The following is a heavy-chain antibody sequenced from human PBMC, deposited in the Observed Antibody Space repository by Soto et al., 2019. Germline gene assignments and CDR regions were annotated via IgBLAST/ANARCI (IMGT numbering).Heavy chain of an antibody. V-gene: IGHV1-69*06. D-gene: IGHD3-22*01. CDR1: GGNLSSYA. CDR2: IIPIFGTA. J-gene: IGHJ4*02. CDR3: ARDEYYYDSSGSN. Sequence: SVKLSCKASGGNLSSYAISWLRQAPGQGLEWMGGIIPIFGTANYAQKLQGRVTITADKSTSTAYMELSSLRYEDTAVYYCARDEYYYDSSGSNWGQGTLVTVSS.